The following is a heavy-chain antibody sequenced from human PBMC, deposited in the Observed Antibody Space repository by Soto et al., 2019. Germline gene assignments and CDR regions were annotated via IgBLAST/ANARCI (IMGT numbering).Heavy chain of an antibody. J-gene: IGHJ4*02. CDR1: GGSFSAYY. CDR3: AKGKHLDY. Sequence: QVQLHQWGAGLLKPSETLSLTCAVYGGSFSAYYWSWIRQPPGKGLEWIGEIKHSGSTNYNPSLKSRVTISADTSKNQFSLKLSSVTAADTAVYYCAKGKHLDYWGQGTLVTVSS. CDR2: IKHSGST. V-gene: IGHV4-34*01.